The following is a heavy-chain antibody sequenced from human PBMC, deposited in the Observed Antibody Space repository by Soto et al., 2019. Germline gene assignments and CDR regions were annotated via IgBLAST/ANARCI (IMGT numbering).Heavy chain of an antibody. CDR3: ARDQGGGWFDP. CDR1: GYTFSSYG. D-gene: IGHD1-26*01. Sequence: QDQLVQAGAAVKKPGASVKVSCKASGYTFSSYGISWVRQAPGQGLEWMGWISAYNGNTNYAQNLQGRVTMTTDTSTSTAYMELRSLRSADTAVYYYARDQGGGWFDPWGRGTLVTVSS. CDR2: ISAYNGNT. V-gene: IGHV1-18*01. J-gene: IGHJ5*02.